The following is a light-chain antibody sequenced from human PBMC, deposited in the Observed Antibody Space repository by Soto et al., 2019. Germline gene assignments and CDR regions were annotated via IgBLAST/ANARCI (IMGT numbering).Light chain of an antibody. J-gene: IGKJ4*01. CDR2: GAS. Sequence: IVMTQSPATLSVSPGERATLSCRASQSVKNNLAWYQQKPGQAPRLLIYGASTRATGIPARFSGSGSGIEFTPTISSPQSEDAALYYCHQYNNWPPLTFGGGTRVEIK. CDR3: HQYNNWPPLT. V-gene: IGKV3-15*01. CDR1: QSVKNN.